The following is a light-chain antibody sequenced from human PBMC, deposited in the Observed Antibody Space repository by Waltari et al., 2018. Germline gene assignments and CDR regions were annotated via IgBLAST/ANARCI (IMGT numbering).Light chain of an antibody. CDR3: ASWDDSLRIVL. V-gene: IGLV1-44*01. Sequence: QSVLTQPPSASGTPGQRVTISCSGSSSNIGSNTVNWYQQLPGTAPKLLIYNTHQRPSGVPDQFSGSKSGTSASLAISGLQSDDEADYYCASWDDSLRIVLFGAGTKLTVL. J-gene: IGLJ2*01. CDR2: NTH. CDR1: SSNIGSNT.